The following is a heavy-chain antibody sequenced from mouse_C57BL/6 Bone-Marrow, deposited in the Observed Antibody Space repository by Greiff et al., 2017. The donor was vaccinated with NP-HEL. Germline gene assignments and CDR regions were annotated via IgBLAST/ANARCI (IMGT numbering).Heavy chain of an antibody. J-gene: IGHJ2*01. V-gene: IGHV1-5*01. Sequence: EVQLQQSGTVLARPGASVKMSCKTSGYTFTSYWMHWVKQRPGQGLEWIGAIYPGNSDTSYNQKFKGKAKLTAVTSASTAYMELSSLTNEDSAVYYCTNLLYYGSRHFDYWGQGTTLTVSS. CDR2: IYPGNSDT. CDR1: GYTFTSYW. D-gene: IGHD1-1*01. CDR3: TNLLYYGSRHFDY.